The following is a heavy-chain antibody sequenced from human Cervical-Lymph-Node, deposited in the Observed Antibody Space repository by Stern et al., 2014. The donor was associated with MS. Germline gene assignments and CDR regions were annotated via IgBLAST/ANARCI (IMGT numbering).Heavy chain of an antibody. CDR1: GYTFSSYD. V-gene: IGHV1-8*01. D-gene: IGHD2-2*01. J-gene: IGHJ4*02. Sequence: QMQLVQSGAEVKKPGASVKVSCKASGYTFSSYDITWVRQASGHGLEWMGWMNPYSGNTGYAQKFKGRVSMTSDPSISTVYMELTSLTSDDTAVYFCARAVRNQLLSEYWGQGTLVTVSS. CDR3: ARAVRNQLLSEY. CDR2: MNPYSGNT.